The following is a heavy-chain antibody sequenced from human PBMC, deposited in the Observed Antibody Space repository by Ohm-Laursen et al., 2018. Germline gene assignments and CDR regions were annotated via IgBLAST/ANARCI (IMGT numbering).Heavy chain of an antibody. V-gene: IGHV4-34*01. CDR1: GASISSEY. CDR3: ARALTLDY. J-gene: IGHJ4*02. D-gene: IGHD3-16*01. CDR2: INHSGST. Sequence: SDTLSLTCTVSGASISSEYWTWIRQPPGKGLEWIGEINHSGSTNYNPSLKSRVTISVDTSKNQFSLKLSSVTAADTAVYYCARALTLDYWGQGTLVTVSS.